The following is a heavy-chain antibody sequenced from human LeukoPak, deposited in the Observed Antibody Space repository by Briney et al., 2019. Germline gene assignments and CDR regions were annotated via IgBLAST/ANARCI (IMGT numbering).Heavy chain of an antibody. V-gene: IGHV3-9*01. D-gene: IGHD3-9*01. J-gene: IGHJ4*02. Sequence: GGSLRLSCAASGFTFDDYAMHWVRQAPGKGLEWVSSISWNSGSIGYADSVKGRFTISRDNAKNSLYLQMNSLRAEDTALYYCAKESHYDILTGHFDYWGQGTLVTVSS. CDR3: AKESHYDILTGHFDY. CDR1: GFTFDDYA. CDR2: ISWNSGSI.